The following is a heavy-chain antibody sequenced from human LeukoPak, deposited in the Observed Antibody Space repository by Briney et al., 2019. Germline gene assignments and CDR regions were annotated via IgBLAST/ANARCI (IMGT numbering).Heavy chain of an antibody. CDR2: IYYSGST. Sequence: SETLSLTYTVSGGSISSYYWSWIRQPPGKGLEWIGYIYYSGSTNYNPSLKSRVTISVDTSKNQFSLKLSSVTAADTAVYYCARDGGDGFDYWGQGTLVTVSS. CDR3: ARDGGDGFDY. V-gene: IGHV4-59*01. D-gene: IGHD5-24*01. CDR1: GGSISSYY. J-gene: IGHJ4*02.